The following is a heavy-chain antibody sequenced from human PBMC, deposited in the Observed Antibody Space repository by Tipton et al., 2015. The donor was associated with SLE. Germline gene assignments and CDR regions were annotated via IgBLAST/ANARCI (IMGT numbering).Heavy chain of an antibody. D-gene: IGHD3-10*01. J-gene: IGHJ3*01. CDR3: AKDRGGDFGSYYSAFDL. CDR2: ISYDGSNK. Sequence: LSLTCAASGFTFSSYAMHWVRQAPGKGLEWVAVISYDGSNKYYADTVKGRFTISRDNSKNTLFAEMTSLRPEDTAVYYCAKDRGGDFGSYYSAFDLWGQGTMVTVSS. CDR1: GFTFSSYA. V-gene: IGHV3-30*04.